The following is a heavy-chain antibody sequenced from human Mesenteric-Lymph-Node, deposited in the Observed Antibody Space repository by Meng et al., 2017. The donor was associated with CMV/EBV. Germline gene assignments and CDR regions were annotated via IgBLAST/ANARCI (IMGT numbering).Heavy chain of an antibody. CDR2: IYHSGST. Sequence: SISSRNWWSWVRQPPGKGLEWIGEIYHSGSTNYNPSLKSRVTISVDKSKNQFSLKLSSVTAADTAVYYCAREKAIGYSSSWGLVDYWGQGTLVTVSS. V-gene: IGHV4-4*02. CDR1: SISSRNW. D-gene: IGHD6-13*01. J-gene: IGHJ4*02. CDR3: AREKAIGYSSSWGLVDY.